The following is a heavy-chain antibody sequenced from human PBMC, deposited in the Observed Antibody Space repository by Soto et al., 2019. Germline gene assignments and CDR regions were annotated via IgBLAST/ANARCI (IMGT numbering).Heavy chain of an antibody. Sequence: GGSLRLSCAASGFTFSNFEMHWVRQAPGKGLEWVSYINTAGSTKYYAESVKGRFTISRDNARNSLYLEMNSLRAEDTAVYYCARESEDLTSNFDYWGQGTLVTVSS. V-gene: IGHV3-48*03. CDR2: INTAGSTK. CDR3: ARESEDLTSNFDY. J-gene: IGHJ4*02. CDR1: GFTFSNFE.